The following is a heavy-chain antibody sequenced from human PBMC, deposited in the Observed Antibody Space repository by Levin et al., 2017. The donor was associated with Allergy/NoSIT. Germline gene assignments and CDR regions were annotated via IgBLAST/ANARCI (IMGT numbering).Heavy chain of an antibody. CDR2: ISYDGTHT. V-gene: IGHV3-30*18. Sequence: GGSLRLSCAASGFTFSSYGMHWVRQAPGKGLEWLAVISYDGTHTYHAASVTGRFSISRDNSKNTLFLQMNDLSDEDSAVYYCVKDSGFETYGYYQYMDVWGTGTTVAVSS. CDR1: GFTFSSYG. J-gene: IGHJ6*03. CDR3: VKDSGFETYGYYQYMDV. D-gene: IGHD5-12*01.